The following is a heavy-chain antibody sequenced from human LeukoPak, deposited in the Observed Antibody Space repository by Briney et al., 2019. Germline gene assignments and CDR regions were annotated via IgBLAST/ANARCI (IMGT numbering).Heavy chain of an antibody. CDR1: GGSISSSSYY. CDR2: IYYSGST. Sequence: SETLSLTCTVSGGSISSSSYYWGWLRQPPGTGLEWIGSIYYSGSTYYNPSLKSRVTISVDTSKNQFSLKLSSVTAADTAVFYCARLGGAFYYYYYMDVWGKGTTVTISS. V-gene: IGHV4-39*01. CDR3: ARLGGAFYYYYYMDV. J-gene: IGHJ6*03. D-gene: IGHD2-15*01.